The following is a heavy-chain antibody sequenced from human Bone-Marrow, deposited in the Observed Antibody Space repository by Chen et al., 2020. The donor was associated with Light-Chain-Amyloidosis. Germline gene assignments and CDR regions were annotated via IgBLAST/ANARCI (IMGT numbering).Heavy chain of an antibody. D-gene: IGHD6-19*01. CDR3: ARDRVSWAVAGTGDAFDI. Sequence: QVQLVESGGGVVQPGRSLRLSCAASGFTFSSYAMHWVRQAPGKGLEWVAVISYDRSNKYYADSVKGRFTISRDNSKNTLYLQMNSLRAEDTAVYYCARDRVSWAVAGTGDAFDIWGQGTMVTVSS. V-gene: IGHV3-30-3*01. J-gene: IGHJ3*02. CDR1: GFTFSSYA. CDR2: ISYDRSNK.